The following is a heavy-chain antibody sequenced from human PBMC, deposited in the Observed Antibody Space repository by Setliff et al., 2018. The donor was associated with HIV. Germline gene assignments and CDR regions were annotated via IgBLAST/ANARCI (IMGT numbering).Heavy chain of an antibody. D-gene: IGHD6-13*01. V-gene: IGHV3-21*06. CDR3: ARSPAAEGY. J-gene: IGHJ4*02. CDR2: ISSGGGYI. Sequence: LRLSCASSGFTFTIYSLNWVRQAPGKGLEWVSSISSGGGYIYYADSVKGRFTISRDSTKNSVYLQMNSLRAEDTAVYYCARSPAAEGYWGQGTLVTVSS. CDR1: GFTFTIYS.